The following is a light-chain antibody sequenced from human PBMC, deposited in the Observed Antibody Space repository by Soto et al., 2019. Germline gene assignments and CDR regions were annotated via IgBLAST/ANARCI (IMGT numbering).Light chain of an antibody. V-gene: IGKV3-11*01. Sequence: EIVLTQSPATLSLSPGERATLSCRASQSVSSYLVWYQQKPGQAPRLLIYDASNRATGIPARLSGSGSGTDFTLTISSLEPEDFAVYYCQQRSNWPPLTFGGGTKVDIK. CDR3: QQRSNWPPLT. CDR1: QSVSSY. CDR2: DAS. J-gene: IGKJ4*01.